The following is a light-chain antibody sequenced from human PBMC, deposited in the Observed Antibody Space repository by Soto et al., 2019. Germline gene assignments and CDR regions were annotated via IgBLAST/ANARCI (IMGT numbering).Light chain of an antibody. CDR2: GAS. V-gene: IGKV3-15*01. Sequence: EIVMTQSPATLSVSPEERATLSCRASQSVRSNLAWYQQKPGQSPRLLIYGASTRATGIPARFSGSGSGTQFTLTISSLQSEDFAVYYCQQYNNWPPAWTFGQGTKVDIK. CDR3: QQYNNWPPAWT. CDR1: QSVRSN. J-gene: IGKJ1*01.